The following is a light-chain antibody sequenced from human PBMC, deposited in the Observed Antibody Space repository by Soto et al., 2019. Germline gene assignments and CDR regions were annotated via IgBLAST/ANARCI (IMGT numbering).Light chain of an antibody. J-gene: IGKJ1*01. CDR2: AAS. V-gene: IGKV1-39*01. CDR1: QSISSY. Sequence: IQMTQSPSSLSASVGDRVTITCRASQSISSYLNWYQLKIGKAPKLLIFAASSLQSGVPSRFSGSGSGTDFTLTISSLQPEDFATYYCQQSYSSPRTFGQGTKVEIK. CDR3: QQSYSSPRT.